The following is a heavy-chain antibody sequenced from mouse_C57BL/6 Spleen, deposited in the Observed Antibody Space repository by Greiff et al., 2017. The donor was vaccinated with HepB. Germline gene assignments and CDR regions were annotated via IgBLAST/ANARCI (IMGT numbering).Heavy chain of an antibody. CDR2: IYPGDGDT. CDR3: ARKAVVASYAMDY. J-gene: IGHJ4*01. CDR1: GYAFSSSW. D-gene: IGHD1-1*01. Sequence: VQLQESGPELVKPGASVKISCKASGYAFSSSWMNWVKQRPGKGLEWIGRIYPGDGDTNYNGKFKGKAILTADKSSSTAYMQLSSLTSEDSAVYFCARKAVVASYAMDYWGQGTSVTVSS. V-gene: IGHV1-82*01.